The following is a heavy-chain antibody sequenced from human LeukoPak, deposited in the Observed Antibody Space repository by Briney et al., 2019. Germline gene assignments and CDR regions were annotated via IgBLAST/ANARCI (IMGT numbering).Heavy chain of an antibody. CDR2: IYSGGST. V-gene: IGHV3-66*01. J-gene: IGHJ3*02. Sequence: GGSLRLSCAASGFTFSSYGMHWVRQAPGEGLEWVSMIYSGGSTYYADSVKGRFTISRDNSKNTLDLQMNSLRAEDTAVYYCARDRGGSSLWGAFDIWGQGTMVTVSS. D-gene: IGHD2-15*01. CDR1: GFTFSSYG. CDR3: ARDRGGSSLWGAFDI.